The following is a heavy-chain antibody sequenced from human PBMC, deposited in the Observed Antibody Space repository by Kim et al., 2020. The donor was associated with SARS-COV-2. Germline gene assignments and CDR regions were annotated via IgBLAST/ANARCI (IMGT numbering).Heavy chain of an antibody. V-gene: IGHV3-9*01. CDR2: IRWNGGSR. Sequence: GGSLRLSCVASGFTFGNYAMNWVRQAPGKGLEWVSGIRWNGGSRGYADSVKGRFTISRDNAKNSLYLQMHSLRAEDTALYYCAKDSSSGYYDYY. J-gene: IGHJ6*01. CDR1: GFTFGNYA. CDR3: AKDSSSGYYDYY. D-gene: IGHD6-19*01.